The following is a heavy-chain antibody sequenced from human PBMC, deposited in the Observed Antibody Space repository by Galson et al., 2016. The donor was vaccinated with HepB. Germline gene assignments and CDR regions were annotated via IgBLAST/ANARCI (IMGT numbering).Heavy chain of an antibody. D-gene: IGHD6-13*01. CDR2: IYSGGST. Sequence: SLRLSCAASGITVSSDYMSWIRQSPGKGLEWVSIIYSGGSTYYAESVKGRFTISRDKSTNTLYLQMNSLRVEDTAVYYCAKSQGYSSSLNWFDPWGQGTLVTVSS. V-gene: IGHV3-53*01. CDR1: GITVSSDY. J-gene: IGHJ5*02. CDR3: AKSQGYSSSLNWFDP.